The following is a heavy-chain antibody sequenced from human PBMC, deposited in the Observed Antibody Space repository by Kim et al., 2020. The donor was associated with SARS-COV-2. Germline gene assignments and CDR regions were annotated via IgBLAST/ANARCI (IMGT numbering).Heavy chain of an antibody. D-gene: IGHD2-21*02. CDR3: ARDKHIVVVTAILRPYNWFDP. Sequence: GGSLRLSCAASGFTFSSYSMNWVRQAPGKGLEWVSSISSSSSYIYYADSVRVRFTISRDNAKNSLYLQMNSLRAEDTAVYYCARDKHIVVVTAILRPYNWFDPWGQGTLVTVSS. CDR2: ISSSSSYI. CDR1: GFTFSSYS. V-gene: IGHV3-21*01. J-gene: IGHJ5*02.